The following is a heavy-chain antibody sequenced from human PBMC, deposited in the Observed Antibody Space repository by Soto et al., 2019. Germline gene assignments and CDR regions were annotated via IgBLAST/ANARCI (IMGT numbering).Heavy chain of an antibody. CDR1: GGSISSSSYY. CDR3: ARHVARDYYEFSGYYPPTGGMDV. D-gene: IGHD3-22*01. CDR2: IYYSGST. V-gene: IGHV4-39*01. Sequence: SETLSLTCTVSGGSISSSSYYWGWIRQPPGKGLEWIGSIYYSGSTYYNPSLKSRVTISVDTSKNQFSLKLSSVTAADTAVYYCARHVARDYYEFSGYYPPTGGMDVWGQGSTVTVSS. J-gene: IGHJ6*02.